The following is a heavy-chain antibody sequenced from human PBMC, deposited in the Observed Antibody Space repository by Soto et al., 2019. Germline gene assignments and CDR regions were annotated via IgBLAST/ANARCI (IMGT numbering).Heavy chain of an antibody. J-gene: IGHJ4*02. V-gene: IGHV4-31*03. Sequence: QVQLQESGPGLVKPSQNLSLTCTVSGGSISSGGYYWSWIRQHPGKGLEWIGYIYYSGITYYNPCLKSRVTITVDTSKNQFSLKLSSVTAADTAVYYCARSPPPIYDILTGEIFDYWGQGTMVTVSS. D-gene: IGHD3-9*01. CDR1: GGSISSGGYY. CDR3: ARSPPPIYDILTGEIFDY. CDR2: IYYSGIT.